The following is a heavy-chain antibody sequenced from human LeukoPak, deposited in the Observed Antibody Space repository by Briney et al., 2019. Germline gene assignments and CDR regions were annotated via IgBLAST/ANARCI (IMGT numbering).Heavy chain of an antibody. Sequence: GGSLRLSCAASGFTFSSYAMSWVRQAPGKGLEWVSAISGSGGSTYYADSVKGRFTISRDNSKNTLYLQMNSLRAEDTAVYYCAKEPVLLWFGELFHFDYWGQGTLVTVSS. J-gene: IGHJ4*02. CDR1: GFTFSSYA. CDR2: ISGSGGST. V-gene: IGHV3-23*01. D-gene: IGHD3-10*01. CDR3: AKEPVLLWFGELFHFDY.